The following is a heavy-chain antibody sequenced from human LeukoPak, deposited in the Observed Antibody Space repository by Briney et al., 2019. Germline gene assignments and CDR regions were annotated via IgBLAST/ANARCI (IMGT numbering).Heavy chain of an antibody. CDR1: GFSFSDYY. J-gene: IGHJ4*02. CDR2: IRSSGNTK. Sequence: GGSLRLSCAASGFSFSDYYMSWVRQAPGKGLEWVSYIRSSGNTKYYADSVKGRFSISRDNAKNSLYLQMNSLRAEDTAVYYCARESRQWLVLGGVDYWGQGTLVTVSS. CDR3: ARESRQWLVLGGVDY. V-gene: IGHV3-11*04. D-gene: IGHD6-19*01.